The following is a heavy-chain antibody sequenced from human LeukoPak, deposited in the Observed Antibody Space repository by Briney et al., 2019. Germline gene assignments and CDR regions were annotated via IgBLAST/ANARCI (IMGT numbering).Heavy chain of an antibody. Sequence: VNLGGSLRLSCAASGFTFSSHAMSWVRPAPRKGLAWVSTIDGSGGSTYYADSVKGRFTISRDNSKNTLYLQMNSLRAGDTAVYYCAKVSEGMYYFDFWGQETLVTVSS. D-gene: IGHD2-8*01. J-gene: IGHJ4*01. CDR3: AKVSEGMYYFDF. V-gene: IGHV3-23*01. CDR2: IDGSGGST. CDR1: GFTFSSHA.